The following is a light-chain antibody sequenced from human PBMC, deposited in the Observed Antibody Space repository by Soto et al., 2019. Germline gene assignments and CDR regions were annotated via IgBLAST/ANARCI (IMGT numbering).Light chain of an antibody. CDR1: QSLXTY. CDR2: XAS. Sequence: DIQMTQSPSSLSASAGDRVTISCRAGQSLXTYFHWYQEKSGKAPKPLICXASSLQSGVPSRFSGSGAGTDFTLTINNLQPEGFSTYYCQQAASFPITFGQGTRLE. V-gene: IGKV1-39*01. CDR3: QQAASFPIT. J-gene: IGKJ5*01.